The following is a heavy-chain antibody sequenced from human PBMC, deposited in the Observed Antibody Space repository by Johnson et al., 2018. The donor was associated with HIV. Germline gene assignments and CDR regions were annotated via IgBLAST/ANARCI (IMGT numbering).Heavy chain of an antibody. V-gene: IGHV3-30-3*01. J-gene: IGHJ3*02. CDR2: ISYDGSNK. CDR1: GFTFSNYA. Sequence: VQLVESGGGVVRPGGSLRLSCAASGFTFSNYAMHWVRQAPGKGLEWVALISYDGSNKYHADSVKGRFTISRDNSKKTLYLQMNSLRAEDTAVYYCASEGGGAFDIWGQGTMVTVSS. CDR3: ASEGGGAFDI. D-gene: IGHD2-15*01.